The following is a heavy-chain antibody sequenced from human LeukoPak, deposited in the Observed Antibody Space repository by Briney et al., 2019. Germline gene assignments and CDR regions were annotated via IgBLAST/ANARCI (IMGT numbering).Heavy chain of an antibody. CDR2: INPNSGGT. Sequence: ASVKVSCKASGYTFTGYYMHWVRQAPGQGLEWMGWINPNSGGTNYAQKFQGRVTMTRDTSISTAYMELSRLRSDDTAVYYCARAVSSGWHGSYYYYYGMDVSGQGTTVTVSS. CDR3: ARAVSSGWHGSYYYYYGMDV. J-gene: IGHJ6*02. CDR1: GYTFTGYY. D-gene: IGHD6-19*01. V-gene: IGHV1-2*02.